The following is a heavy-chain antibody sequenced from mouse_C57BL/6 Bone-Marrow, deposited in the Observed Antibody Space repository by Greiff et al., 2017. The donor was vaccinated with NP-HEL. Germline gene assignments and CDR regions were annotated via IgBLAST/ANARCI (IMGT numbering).Heavy chain of an antibody. D-gene: IGHD2-4*01. V-gene: IGHV1-81*01. J-gene: IGHJ2*01. CDR3: AISDYVLFDY. CDR1: GYTFTSYG. CDR2: IYPRSGNT. Sequence: QVQLQQSGAELARPGASVKLSCKASGYTFTSYGISWVKQRTGQGLEWIGEIYPRSGNTYYNEKFKGKATLTADKSSSTAYMELRSLTSEDSAVYFCAISDYVLFDYWGQGTTLTVSS.